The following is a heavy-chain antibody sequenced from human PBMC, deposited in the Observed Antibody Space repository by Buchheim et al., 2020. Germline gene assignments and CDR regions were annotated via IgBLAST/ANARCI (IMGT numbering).Heavy chain of an antibody. CDR2: IYYSGST. CDR3: AREGYCSGGSCYSAFDY. Sequence: QVQLQESGPGLVKPSETLSLTCTVSGGSISSYYWSWIRQPPGKGLEWIGYIYYSGSTNYNPSLKSRVTISVDTSKNQFSLQLSSVTAADTAVYYCAREGYCSGGSCYSAFDYWGQGTL. CDR1: GGSISSYY. V-gene: IGHV4-59*01. J-gene: IGHJ4*02. D-gene: IGHD2-15*01.